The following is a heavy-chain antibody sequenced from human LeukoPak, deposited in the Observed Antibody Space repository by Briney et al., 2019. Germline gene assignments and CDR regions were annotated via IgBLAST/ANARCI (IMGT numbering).Heavy chain of an antibody. V-gene: IGHV3-11*03. D-gene: IGHD4-17*01. CDR1: VFTFCYYY. CDR2: ISSSSSYT. Sequence: GGSLRLSCAASVFTFCYYYMSWIRQAPGKGPEWVSYISSSSSYTNYADSVKGRFTISRDNAKNSLYLQMNSLRAEDTAVYYWETLPLRDAFDIWGQGTMVTVSS. J-gene: IGHJ3*02. CDR3: ETLPLRDAFDI.